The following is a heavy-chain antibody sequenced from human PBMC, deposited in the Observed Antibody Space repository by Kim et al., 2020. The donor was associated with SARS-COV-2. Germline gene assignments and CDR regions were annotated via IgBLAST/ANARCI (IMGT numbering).Heavy chain of an antibody. V-gene: IGHV4-59*09. Sequence: LKSRVTQSVDTAKNQFSLKLSSVTAADTAVYYCARGHSSGYYPNYGMDVWGQGTTVTVSS. D-gene: IGHD3-22*01. J-gene: IGHJ6*02. CDR3: ARGHSSGYYPNYGMDV.